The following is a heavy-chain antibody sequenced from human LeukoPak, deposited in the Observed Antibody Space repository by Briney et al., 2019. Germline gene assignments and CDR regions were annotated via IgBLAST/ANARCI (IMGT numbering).Heavy chain of an antibody. CDR1: RYTFTHYS. D-gene: IGHD5-12*01. J-gene: IGHJ4*02. V-gene: IGHV1-18*01. CDR3: ARDLPAYTGYETHDY. CDR2: SSAYNGNT. Sequence: ASVTVSCKTSRYTFTHYSISWVRQAPGQGLEWMGWSSAYNGNTDYAQKFQGRVTMTTDTSTSTAYMELRSLRSDHTAVYYCARDLPAYTGYETHDYWGQGTLVTVSS.